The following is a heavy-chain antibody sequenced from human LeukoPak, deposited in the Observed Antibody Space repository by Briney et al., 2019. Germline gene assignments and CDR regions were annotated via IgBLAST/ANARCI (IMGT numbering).Heavy chain of an antibody. CDR3: AREDASGGTHLDY. V-gene: IGHV4-59*01. D-gene: IGHD4-23*01. J-gene: IGHJ4*02. Sequence: PSETLSLTCAVSGGSISSYYWSWIRQPPGKGLEWIGYVYDSGRTNYNPSLKSRVTISADTSKNQFSLSLISVTAADTAIYYCAREDASGGTHLDYWGQGTLVTVSS. CDR2: VYDSGRT. CDR1: GGSISSYY.